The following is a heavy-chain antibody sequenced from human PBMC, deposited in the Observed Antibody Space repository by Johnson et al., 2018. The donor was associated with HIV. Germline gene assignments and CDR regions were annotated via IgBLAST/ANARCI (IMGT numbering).Heavy chain of an antibody. J-gene: IGHJ3*02. Sequence: VQLVESGGGVVQPGRSLRLSCAASGFTFSSYAMSWVRQAPGKGLEWVSAISGRGGSTYYADSVQGRFTISRDNAKNALYLQMHSLRAEDTALYYCARGGLGYQNIHDPLDIWGQGTIVTVSS. D-gene: IGHD2-2*01. CDR3: ARGGLGYQNIHDPLDI. V-gene: IGHV3-23*04. CDR1: GFTFSSYA. CDR2: ISGRGGST.